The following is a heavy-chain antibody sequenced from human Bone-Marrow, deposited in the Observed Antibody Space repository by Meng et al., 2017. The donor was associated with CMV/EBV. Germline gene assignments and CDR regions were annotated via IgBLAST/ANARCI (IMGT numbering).Heavy chain of an antibody. J-gene: IGHJ4*02. V-gene: IGHV4-39*07. CDR3: ARSLEYSSSLLAY. D-gene: IGHD6-6*01. CDR2: IYYSGST. CDR1: GGSISSSSYY. Sequence: SEPLSLTCTVSGGSISSSSYYWGWIRQPPGKGLEWIGSIYYSGSTYYNPSLKSRVTISVDTSKNQFSLKLSSVTAADTAMYYCARSLEYSSSLLAYWGQGTLVTVSS.